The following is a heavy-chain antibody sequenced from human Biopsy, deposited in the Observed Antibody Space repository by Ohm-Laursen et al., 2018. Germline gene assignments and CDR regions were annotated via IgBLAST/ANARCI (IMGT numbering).Heavy chain of an antibody. J-gene: IGHJ4*01. Sequence: SLRLSCAASGFTFSNYQMSWIRQTPGQGLERVSHISSGGSTIFHADSVKGRFTISRDDAKGSLYLQMTNLRAEDTAVYYCGRSYGIMAAPVHLWGQGALVTVSS. CDR3: GRSYGIMAAPVHL. V-gene: IGHV3-11*01. CDR1: GFTFSNYQ. D-gene: IGHD3-16*01. CDR2: ISSGGSTI.